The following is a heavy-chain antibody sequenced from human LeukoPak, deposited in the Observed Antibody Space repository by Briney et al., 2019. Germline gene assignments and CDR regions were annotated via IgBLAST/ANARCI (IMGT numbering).Heavy chain of an antibody. J-gene: IGHJ3*02. CDR1: GGSISSYY. CDR2: IYYSGST. Sequence: SETLSLTCTVSGGSISSYYWSWIRQHPGKGLEWIGYIYYSGSTYYNPSLKSRVTISVDTSKNQFSLKLSSVTAADTAVYYCARLYYHDSSGAFDIWGQGTMVTVSS. D-gene: IGHD3-22*01. V-gene: IGHV4-59*06. CDR3: ARLYYHDSSGAFDI.